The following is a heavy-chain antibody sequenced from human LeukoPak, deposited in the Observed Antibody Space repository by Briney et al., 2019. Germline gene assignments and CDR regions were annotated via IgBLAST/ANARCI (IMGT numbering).Heavy chain of an antibody. V-gene: IGHV4-34*01. D-gene: IGHD6-13*01. CDR3: ARGRHSSSWYQFERSAEYFQH. CDR2: INHSGST. J-gene: IGHJ1*01. CDR1: GGSFSGYY. Sequence: SETLSLTCAVYGGSFSGYYWSWIRQPPGKGLEWIGEINHSGSTNYNPSLKSRVTISVDTSKNQFSLKLSSVTAADTAVYYCARGRHSSSWYQFERSAEYFQHWGQGTLVTVSS.